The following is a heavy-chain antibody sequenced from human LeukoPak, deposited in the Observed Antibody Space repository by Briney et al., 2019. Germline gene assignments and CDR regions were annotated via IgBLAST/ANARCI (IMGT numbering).Heavy chain of an antibody. CDR3: AKEGTPQVSTWYDL. CDR1: GVTLSPYG. J-gene: IGHJ5*02. CDR2: ISYEGGTQ. D-gene: IGHD3-10*01. V-gene: IGHV3-30*18. Sequence: GTSLRLSCAASGVTLSPYGMHWVRQAPGKGREWVAVISYEGGTQHYADSVKGRFIISRDNPRNTLYLQMNILRTEDTAVYYCAKEGTPQVSTWYDLWGQGTQVIVSS.